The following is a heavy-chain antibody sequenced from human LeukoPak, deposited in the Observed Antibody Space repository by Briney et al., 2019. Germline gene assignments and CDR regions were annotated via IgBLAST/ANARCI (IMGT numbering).Heavy chain of an antibody. D-gene: IGHD3-10*01. V-gene: IGHV4-34*01. J-gene: IGHJ4*02. CDR2: ISHSGST. CDR1: GGSFSGYY. CDR3: ARGWNGSGSYYTSPLDY. Sequence: PAETLSLTCAVYGGSFSGYYLSWIRQPPGKGLEWVGEISHSGSTNYNPAPKRRVTIAVDTSKNQFSLKLSSVTAADTAVYYCARGWNGSGSYYTSPLDYCGQGTLVTVSS.